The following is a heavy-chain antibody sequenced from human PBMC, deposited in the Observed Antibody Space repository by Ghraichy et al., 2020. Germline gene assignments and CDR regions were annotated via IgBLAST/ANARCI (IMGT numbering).Heavy chain of an antibody. J-gene: IGHJ3*02. Sequence: SETLSLTCTVSGGSISSDFYYWGWIRQPPGKGLEWIGSIYYSGSAYYKSSLKSRVTISVDTSKNQFSLKVNSATAADTAVYFCAGQSDSGTFPFEAFDIWGPGAVVTVSS. CDR2: IYYSGSA. CDR1: GGSISSDFYY. V-gene: IGHV4-39*01. D-gene: IGHD1-26*01. CDR3: AGQSDSGTFPFEAFDI.